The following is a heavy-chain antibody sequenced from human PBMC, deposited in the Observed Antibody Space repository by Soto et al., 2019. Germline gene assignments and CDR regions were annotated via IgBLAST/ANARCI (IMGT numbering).Heavy chain of an antibody. CDR3: ARGMRRWELLGH. CDR2: IGYDGTIK. Sequence: QVQLVESGGGVVQPGKSLRLSCAASGFTFTNHAMHWVRQAPGKGLEWVAAIGYDGTIKNYADSVKDRLTISRDNSKNTLYLQMNSLRAEDTAIYYCARGMRRWELLGHWGQGTPVTVSS. D-gene: IGHD1-26*01. CDR1: GFTFTNHA. V-gene: IGHV3-33*01. J-gene: IGHJ4*02.